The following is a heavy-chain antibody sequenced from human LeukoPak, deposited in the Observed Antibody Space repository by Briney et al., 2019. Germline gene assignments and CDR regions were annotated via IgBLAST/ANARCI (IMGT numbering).Heavy chain of an antibody. Sequence: PSETLSLTCTVSGGSISSGSYYWSWIRQPAGKGLEWIGRIYTSGSTNYNPSLKSRVTISVDTSKNQFSLKLSSVTAADTAVYYCASQGSFGVVITKPRAFDIWGQGTMVTVSS. CDR1: GGSISSGSYY. D-gene: IGHD3-3*01. CDR3: ASQGSFGVVITKPRAFDI. CDR2: IYTSGST. J-gene: IGHJ3*02. V-gene: IGHV4-61*02.